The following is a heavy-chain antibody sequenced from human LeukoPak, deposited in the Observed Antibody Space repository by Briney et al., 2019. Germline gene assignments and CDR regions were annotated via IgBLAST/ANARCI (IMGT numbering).Heavy chain of an antibody. CDR3: ARDFSIGRNFQH. D-gene: IGHD3-3*02. V-gene: IGHV1-2*02. CDR2: MNPNSGGT. J-gene: IGHJ1*01. Sequence: ASVKVSCKASGYTFISYDINWVRQVTGQGLEWMGWMNPNSGGTNYAQKFQGRVTMTRDTSISTAYMELSRLRSDDTAVYYCARDFSIGRNFQHWGQGTLVTVSS. CDR1: GYTFISYD.